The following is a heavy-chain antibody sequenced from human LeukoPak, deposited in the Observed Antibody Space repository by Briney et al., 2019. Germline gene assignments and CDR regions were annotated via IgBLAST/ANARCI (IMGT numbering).Heavy chain of an antibody. J-gene: IGHJ6*02. D-gene: IGHD2-15*01. V-gene: IGHV3-21*01. CDR3: ARVGCSGGSCYLRADKYYGMDV. CDR2: ISSSSSYI. Sequence: GGSLRLSCAASGFTFSSYSMSYRMNWVRQAPGKGLEWVSSISSSSSYIDYADSVKGRFTISRDNAKNSLYLQMNSLRAEDTAMYYCARVGCSGGSCYLRADKYYGMDVWGQGTTVTVSS. CDR1: GFTFSSYS.